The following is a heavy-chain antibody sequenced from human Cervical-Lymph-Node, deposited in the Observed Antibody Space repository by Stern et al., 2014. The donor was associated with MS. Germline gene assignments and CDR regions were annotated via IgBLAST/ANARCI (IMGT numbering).Heavy chain of an antibody. V-gene: IGHV4-61*01. Sequence: QVQLQESGPGLVQPSETLSLTCTVSGGSVNSGTDYWSWIRQPPGKGLEWIGNVFYSGSTNYSPSLKSRVTISVDTSKNQFSLKLNSVTAADTAVYYCARETCSGGACGWFDLWGQGTLVTVSS. CDR3: ARETCSGGACGWFDL. D-gene: IGHD2-15*01. J-gene: IGHJ5*02. CDR1: GGSVNSGTDY. CDR2: VFYSGST.